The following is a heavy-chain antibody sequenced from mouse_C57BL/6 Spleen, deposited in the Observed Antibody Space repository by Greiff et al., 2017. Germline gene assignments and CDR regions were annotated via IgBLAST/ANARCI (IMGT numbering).Heavy chain of an antibody. CDR2: IDPETGGT. J-gene: IGHJ4*01. V-gene: IGHV1-15*01. CDR3: TRWDFAYAMDY. D-gene: IGHD4-1*01. Sequence: QVQLQQSGAELVRPGASVTLSCKASGYTFTDYEMHWVKQTPVHGLEWIGAIDPETGGTAYNQKFKGKAILTADKSSSTAYMELRSLTSEDSAVYYCTRWDFAYAMDYWGQGTSVTVSS. CDR1: GYTFTDYE.